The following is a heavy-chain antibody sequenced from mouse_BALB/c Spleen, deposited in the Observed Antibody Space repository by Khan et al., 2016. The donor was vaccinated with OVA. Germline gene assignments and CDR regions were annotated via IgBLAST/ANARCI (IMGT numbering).Heavy chain of an antibody. CDR1: GFTFSSYG. V-gene: IGHV5-6*01. D-gene: IGHD2-3*01. J-gene: IGHJ4*01. CDR2: ISSGGSYT. Sequence: EVMLVESGGDLVKPGGSLKLSCVASGFTFSSYGMSWVRQTPDKRLEWVAAISSGGSYTYYPDSLKGRFTISRDNAKNTLYLQMRSLKPKDTAMDDCARQPGYYEGSAMDYWGQGTSVTVSS. CDR3: ARQPGYYEGSAMDY.